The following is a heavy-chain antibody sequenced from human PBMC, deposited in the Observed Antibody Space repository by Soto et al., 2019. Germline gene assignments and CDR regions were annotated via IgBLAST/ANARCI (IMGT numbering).Heavy chain of an antibody. CDR1: GGTFSSYA. CDR3: ARDQSPYRDILTFYGMDV. Sequence: SVKVSCKASGGTFSSYAISWVRQAPGQGLEWMGGIIPIFGTANYAQKFQGRVTITADESTSTAYMELSSLRSEDTAVYYCARDQSPYRDILTFYGMDVWGQGTTVTVSS. D-gene: IGHD3-9*01. J-gene: IGHJ6*02. V-gene: IGHV1-69*13. CDR2: IIPIFGTA.